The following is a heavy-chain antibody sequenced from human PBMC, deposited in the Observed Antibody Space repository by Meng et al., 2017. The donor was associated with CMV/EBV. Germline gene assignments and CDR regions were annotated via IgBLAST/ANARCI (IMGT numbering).Heavy chain of an antibody. CDR3: ARDPGFDP. CDR2: ISAYNGNT. CDR1: GYTVTSYG. V-gene: IGHV1-18*01. Sequence: QVELVQSGHEVQKPGGSVKGCCKASGYTVTSYGISWVRQEPGQGLEWMGWISAYNGNTNYAQKLQGRVTMTTDTSTSTAYMELRSLRSDDTAVYYCARDPGFDPWGQGTLVTVSS. J-gene: IGHJ5*02.